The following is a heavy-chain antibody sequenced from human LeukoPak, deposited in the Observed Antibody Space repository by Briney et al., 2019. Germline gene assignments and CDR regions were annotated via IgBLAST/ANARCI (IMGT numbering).Heavy chain of an antibody. J-gene: IGHJ4*02. CDR1: GGSISSNNW. Sequence: PWGTPSLTCAVSGGSISSNNWWSWVRQAPGKGLEWIGEIYQSGSTNYNPSLISRVTISLDKSKNQFSLKLNSVTAADTAMYYCARGFCSGRNCYSAFDYWGQGTLVTVSS. CDR3: ARGFCSGRNCYSAFDY. D-gene: IGHD2-15*01. CDR2: IYQSGST. V-gene: IGHV4-4*02.